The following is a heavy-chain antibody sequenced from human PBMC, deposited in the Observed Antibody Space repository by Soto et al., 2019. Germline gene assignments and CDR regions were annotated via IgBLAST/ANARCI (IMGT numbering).Heavy chain of an antibody. D-gene: IGHD2-15*01. CDR1: GGSISSSSYY. J-gene: IGHJ4*02. CDR3: ARQWIDRSGGSCYPGWFDY. V-gene: IGHV4-39*01. CDR2: IYYSGST. Sequence: PSETLSLTCTVSGGSISSSSYYWGWIRQPPGKGLEWIGSIYYSGSTYYNPSLKSRVTISVDTSKNQFSLKLSSVTAADTAVYYCARQWIDRSGGSCYPGWFDYWGQGTLVTVSS.